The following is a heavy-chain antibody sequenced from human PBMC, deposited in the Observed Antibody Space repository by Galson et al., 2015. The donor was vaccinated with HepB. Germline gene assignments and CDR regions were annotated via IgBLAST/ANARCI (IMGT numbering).Heavy chain of an antibody. V-gene: IGHV3-7*03. Sequence: SLRLSCAASAFPFSGFLMSWVRQPPGKGLEWVATIKQDGSEKYYVDSVKGRFVISRDNAKNSLYLQMNSLKADDTAVYFCIRMGDLSGYSSTWGQGTLVTVSS. J-gene: IGHJ5*02. CDR1: AFPFSGFL. CDR3: IRMGDLSGYSST. D-gene: IGHD3-16*01. CDR2: IKQDGSEK.